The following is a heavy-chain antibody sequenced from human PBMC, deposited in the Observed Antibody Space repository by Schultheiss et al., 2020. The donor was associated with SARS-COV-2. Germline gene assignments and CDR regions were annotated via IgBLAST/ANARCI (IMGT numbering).Heavy chain of an antibody. Sequence: SVKVSCKASGGTFSSYAISWVRQAPGQGLEWMGGIIPIFGTANYAQKFQGRVTITADESTSTAYMELSRLRSDDTAVYYCARETIAVAGIGGIGVNQIRGYYGMDVWGQGTTVTVSS. D-gene: IGHD6-19*01. CDR3: ARETIAVAGIGGIGVNQIRGYYGMDV. CDR1: GGTFSSYA. V-gene: IGHV1-69*13. CDR2: IIPIFGTA. J-gene: IGHJ6*02.